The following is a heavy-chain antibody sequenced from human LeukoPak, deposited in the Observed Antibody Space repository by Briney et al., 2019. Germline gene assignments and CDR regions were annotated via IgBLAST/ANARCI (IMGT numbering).Heavy chain of an antibody. CDR2: INPNSGGT. CDR1: GYTFTGYY. V-gene: IGHV1-2*02. Sequence: ASVKVSCKASGYTFTGYYMHWVRQAPGQGLEWMGWINPNSGGTNYAQKFQGRVTMTRDTSISTAYMELSRLRSDDTAVYYCARGPRGYSYGPYYFDYWGQGTLVTVSS. D-gene: IGHD5-18*01. J-gene: IGHJ4*02. CDR3: ARGPRGYSYGPYYFDY.